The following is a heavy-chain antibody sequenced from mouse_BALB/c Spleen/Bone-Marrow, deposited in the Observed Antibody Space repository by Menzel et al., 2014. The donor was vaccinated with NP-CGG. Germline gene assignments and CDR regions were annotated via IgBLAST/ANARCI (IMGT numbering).Heavy chain of an antibody. Sequence: EVNVVESGGGLVQPGGSRKLSCAASGFTFSSFGMHWVRQAPEKGLEWVAYISSGSSTIYYADTVKGRFTVSRDNPKNTLFLQMTSLRSEDTAMYYCARWDWDYAMDYWGQGTSVTVSS. CDR2: ISSGSSTI. CDR3: ARWDWDYAMDY. V-gene: IGHV5-17*02. CDR1: GFTFSSFG. J-gene: IGHJ4*01. D-gene: IGHD4-1*01.